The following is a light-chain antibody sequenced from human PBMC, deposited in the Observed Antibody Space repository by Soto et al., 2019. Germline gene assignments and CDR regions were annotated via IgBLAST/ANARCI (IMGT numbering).Light chain of an antibody. Sequence: EIVMTQSPATLSVSPGERATLSCRASQSVSSNLAWYQQKPGQAPRLLIYGASTRATGIPARFSGSGSGTEFTLTISRLEPEDFAVYYCQQYDDSRVTFGPGTKVEIK. CDR2: GAS. J-gene: IGKJ3*01. CDR3: QQYDDSRVT. CDR1: QSVSSN. V-gene: IGKV3-15*01.